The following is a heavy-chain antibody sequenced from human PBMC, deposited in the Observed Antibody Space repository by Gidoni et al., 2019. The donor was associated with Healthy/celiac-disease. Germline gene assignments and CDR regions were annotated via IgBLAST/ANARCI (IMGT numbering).Heavy chain of an antibody. CDR1: GFIFSRYG. V-gene: IGHV3-33*01. CDR2: IGYAGSNK. Sequence: QVQLVESGGGVVQHGRYVRLSCASSGFIFSRYGIQWVRQAPGKGLEWVAVIGYAGSNKYYAASVKGRFTITRDNSKNTLYLQMTSLGAEDTAVYYCARGPHVIQLCIVNWFDPWGKGTLVTVSS. D-gene: IGHD1-26*01. CDR3: ARGPHVIQLCIVNWFDP. J-gene: IGHJ5*02.